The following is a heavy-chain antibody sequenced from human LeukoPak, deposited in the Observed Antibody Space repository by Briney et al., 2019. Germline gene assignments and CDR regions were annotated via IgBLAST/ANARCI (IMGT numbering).Heavy chain of an antibody. CDR3: ARGYSYGPGDVFDI. V-gene: IGHV4-4*07. J-gene: IGHJ3*02. Sequence: SETLSLTCTVSGGSISSFYWSWIRQPAGKGLGWIGRIYTSGSTNYNPSLKSRVTMSVDTSKNQFSLKLNSVTAADTAVYCCARGYSYGPGDVFDIWGQGTMVTVSS. CDR2: IYTSGST. D-gene: IGHD5-18*01. CDR1: GGSISSFY.